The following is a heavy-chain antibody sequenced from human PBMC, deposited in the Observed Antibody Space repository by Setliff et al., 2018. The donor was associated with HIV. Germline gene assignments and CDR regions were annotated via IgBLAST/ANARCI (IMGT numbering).Heavy chain of an antibody. J-gene: IGHJ4*02. CDR3: ARTPSRGGFDY. D-gene: IGHD3-16*01. Sequence: SETLSLTCTVSGGSINSYFWSWIRQPPGEGLEWIAYIYYTGSTNYNPSLKSRVTISLDTSKNQFSLNVNSVTAADTAVYYCARTPSRGGFDYWGQGTQVTVSS. CDR2: IYYTGST. CDR1: GGSINSYF. V-gene: IGHV4-59*01.